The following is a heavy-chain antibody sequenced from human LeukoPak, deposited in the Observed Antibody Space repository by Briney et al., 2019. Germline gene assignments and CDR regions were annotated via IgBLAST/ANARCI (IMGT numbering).Heavy chain of an antibody. CDR1: GGSISSGGYY. J-gene: IGHJ4*02. Sequence: SETLSLTCTVSGGSISSGGYYWSWIRQHPGKGLEWIGYIYYSGSTYYNPSLKSRVTMSVDTSKSQFSLKLRPATAADTAVYYCARGGSSWVSAAPFDYWGQGTLVTVSS. V-gene: IGHV4-31*03. CDR3: ARGGSSWVSAAPFDY. CDR2: IYYSGST. D-gene: IGHD2-2*01.